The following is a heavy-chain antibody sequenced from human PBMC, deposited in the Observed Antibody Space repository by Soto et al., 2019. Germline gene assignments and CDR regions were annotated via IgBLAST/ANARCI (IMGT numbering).Heavy chain of an antibody. D-gene: IGHD3-3*01. CDR1: GYTFTSYD. J-gene: IGHJ6*02. CDR2: MNPNSGNT. V-gene: IGHV1-8*01. CDR3: ARGLARVTINYYYYGMDV. Sequence: QVQLVQGAEVKKPGASVKVSCKASGYTFTSYDINWVRQATGQGLEWMGWMNPNSGNTGYAQKFQGRVTMTRNTSISTAYMELSSLRSEDTAVYYCARGLARVTINYYYYGMDVWGQGTTVTVSS.